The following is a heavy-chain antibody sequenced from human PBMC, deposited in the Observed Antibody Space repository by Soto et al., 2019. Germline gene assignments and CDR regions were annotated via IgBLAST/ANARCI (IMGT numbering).Heavy chain of an antibody. J-gene: IGHJ4*02. Sequence: QVQLQESGPGLVKPSQTLSLTSTVSGGSISSGGYYWSWIRQHPGKGLEWIGYIYYSGNTYYNPSLKSRVAMSVDTSKNQFSLKLSSVTAADTAVYYCARDSAGTAMTFDYWGQGTLVTVSS. V-gene: IGHV4-31*03. CDR2: IYYSGNT. CDR3: ARDSAGTAMTFDY. CDR1: GGSISSGGYY. D-gene: IGHD5-18*01.